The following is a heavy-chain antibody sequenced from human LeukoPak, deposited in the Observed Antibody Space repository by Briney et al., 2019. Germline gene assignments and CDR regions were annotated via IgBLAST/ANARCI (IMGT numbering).Heavy chain of an antibody. CDR2: IYYSGST. Sequence: SETLSLTCTVSGGSISSYYWSWLRQPPGKGLEWIGYIYYSGSTNYNPSLKSRVTISVDTSKNQFSLKLSSVTAADTAVYYCASHIAVAGTFDYWGQGTLVTVSS. V-gene: IGHV4-59*01. CDR3: ASHIAVAGTFDY. D-gene: IGHD6-19*01. CDR1: GGSISSYY. J-gene: IGHJ4*02.